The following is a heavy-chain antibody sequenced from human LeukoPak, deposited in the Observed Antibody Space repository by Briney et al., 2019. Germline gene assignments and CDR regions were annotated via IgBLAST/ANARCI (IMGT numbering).Heavy chain of an antibody. CDR1: GGSISSSNW. CDR2: IYHSGST. D-gene: IGHD3-22*01. CDR3: ARRSKDSSGYYYFDY. Sequence: SETLSLTCAVSGGSISSSNWWSWVRQPPGKRLEWIGEIYHSGSTNYNPSLKSRVTISVDTSKNQFSLKLTSVTAADTAVYYCARRSKDSSGYYYFDYWGQGTLVTVPS. V-gene: IGHV4-4*02. J-gene: IGHJ4*02.